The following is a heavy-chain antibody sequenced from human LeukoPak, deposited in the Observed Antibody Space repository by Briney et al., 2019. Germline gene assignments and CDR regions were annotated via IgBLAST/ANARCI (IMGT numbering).Heavy chain of an antibody. Sequence: GGSLRLSCAASGFTFSSYAMHWVRQAPGKGLEYVSAISSNGGSTYYANSVKGRFTISRDNSKNTLYLQMGSLRAEDMAVYYCARGQIQLWSTIDYWGQGTLVTVSS. V-gene: IGHV3-64*01. CDR1: GFTFSSYA. CDR2: ISSNGGST. D-gene: IGHD5-18*01. J-gene: IGHJ4*02. CDR3: ARGQIQLWSTIDY.